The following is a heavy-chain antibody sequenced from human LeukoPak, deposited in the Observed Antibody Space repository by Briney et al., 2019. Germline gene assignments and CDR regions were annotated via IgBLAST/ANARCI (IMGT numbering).Heavy chain of an antibody. J-gene: IGHJ3*02. CDR3: ARVLRPRLVTNKPANDAFDI. V-gene: IGHV4-4*07. D-gene: IGHD3-9*01. CDR2: IYTSGST. Sequence: SETLSLTCTVSGGSISSYYWSWIRQPAGKGLEWIGRIYTSGSTNYNPSLKSRVTTSVDTSKNQFSLKLSSVTAADTAVYYCARVLRPRLVTNKPANDAFDIWGQGTMVTVSS. CDR1: GGSISSYY.